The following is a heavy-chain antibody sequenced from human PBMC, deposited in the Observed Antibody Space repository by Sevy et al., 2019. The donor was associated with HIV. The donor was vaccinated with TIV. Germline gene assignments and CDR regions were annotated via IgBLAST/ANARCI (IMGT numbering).Heavy chain of an antibody. CDR1: GFTFSNAW. J-gene: IGHJ4*02. CDR2: IKSKTDGGIT. D-gene: IGHD5-18*01. Sequence: GGSLRLSCAASGFTFSNAWMNWVRQAPGKGLEWVGRIKSKTDGGITDYAAPVEGRFTFSRDDSKNTLYLQMNSLKTEDTAVYYCTTDGGGYNYGYSFDYWGQGTLVTVSS. CDR3: TTDGGGYNYGYSFDY. V-gene: IGHV3-15*07.